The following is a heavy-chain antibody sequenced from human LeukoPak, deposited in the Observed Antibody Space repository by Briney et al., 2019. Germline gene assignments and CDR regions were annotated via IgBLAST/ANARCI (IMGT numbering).Heavy chain of an antibody. CDR2: TYYRSTWYN. CDR3: ARSRKLGRYFDY. D-gene: IGHD7-27*01. V-gene: IGHV6-1*01. J-gene: IGHJ4*02. Sequence: SQTLSLTCALSGDSVSSNSVTWNWIRQSPSRGLEWLGRTYYRSTWYNDYAVSVKSRITINPDTSKNQFSLQLNSVTPEDTAVYYCARSRKLGRYFDYWGQGTLVTVSS. CDR1: GDSVSSNSVT.